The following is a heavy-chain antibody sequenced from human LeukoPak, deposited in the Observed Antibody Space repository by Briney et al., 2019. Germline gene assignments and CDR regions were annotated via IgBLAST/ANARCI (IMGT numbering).Heavy chain of an antibody. Sequence: ASVKVSCKASGFTFSSYAMSWVRQAPGKGLEWVSAISGSGGSTYYADSVKGRFTISRDNSKNTLYLQMNSLRAEDTAVYYCAKDLPAMALLLDYWGQGTLVTVSS. D-gene: IGHD5-18*01. CDR1: GFTFSSYA. V-gene: IGHV3-23*01. J-gene: IGHJ4*02. CDR2: ISGSGGST. CDR3: AKDLPAMALLLDY.